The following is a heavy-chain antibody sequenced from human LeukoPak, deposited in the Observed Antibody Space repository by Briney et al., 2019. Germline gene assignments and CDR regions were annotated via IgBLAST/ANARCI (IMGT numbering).Heavy chain of an antibody. V-gene: IGHV3-21*01. D-gene: IGHD6-25*01. Sequence: GGSLRLSCTASGFTFSSYSMNWVRQAPGRGPEWVSSISTGSGYIYYADSVKGRFTISRDNANNSVFLQVNSLRAEDTAVYYCARDGAYSSGWYFDYWGQGTLVTVSS. CDR2: ISTGSGYI. CDR3: ARDGAYSSGWYFDY. CDR1: GFTFSSYS. J-gene: IGHJ4*02.